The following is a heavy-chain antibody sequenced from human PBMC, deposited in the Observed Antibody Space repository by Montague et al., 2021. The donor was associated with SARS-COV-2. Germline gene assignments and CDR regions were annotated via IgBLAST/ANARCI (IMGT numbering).Heavy chain of an antibody. V-gene: IGHV4-39*01. CDR2: IFYSGST. D-gene: IGHD6-19*01. CDR3: ASQSIPVTGSGEFDY. J-gene: IGHJ4*02. Sequence: SETLSLTCTVSGSSISSETPYWGWIRQPPGKGLEWIGSIFYSGSTYYNSSLKSRVSISVDTSKNQFSLRLRSVTAADTAVYYCASQSIPVTGSGEFDYWGPGTLVTVSS. CDR1: GSSISSETPY.